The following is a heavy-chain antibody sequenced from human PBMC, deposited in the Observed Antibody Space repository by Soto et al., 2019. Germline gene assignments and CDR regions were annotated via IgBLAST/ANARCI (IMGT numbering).Heavy chain of an antibody. CDR1: CYSISSGYY. J-gene: IGHJ5*02. CDR2: IYHSGST. V-gene: IGHV4-38-2*02. CDR3: AREAKEFLESYSRRHNWFDP. D-gene: IGHD3-3*01. Sequence: LSLTCAVSCYSISSGYYLGCIRQPPGKGLEWIGSIYHSGSTYYNPSLKSRVTISVDTSKNQFSLKLSSVTAADTAVYYCAREAKEFLESYSRRHNWFDPWGQGTLVTVSS.